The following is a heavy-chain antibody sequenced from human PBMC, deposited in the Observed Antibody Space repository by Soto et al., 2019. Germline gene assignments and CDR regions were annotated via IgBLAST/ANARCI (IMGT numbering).Heavy chain of an antibody. J-gene: IGHJ6*02. CDR2: INHSGST. V-gene: IGHV4-34*01. CDR1: GGSFSGYY. CDR3: ARVSGIYYYGMDV. D-gene: IGHD3-10*01. Sequence: SETLSLTCAVYGGSFSGYYWSWIRQPPGKGLEWIGEINHSGSTNYNPSLKSRVTISVDTSKNQVSLKLSSVTAADTAVYYCARVSGIYYYGMDVWGQRTTVTVSS.